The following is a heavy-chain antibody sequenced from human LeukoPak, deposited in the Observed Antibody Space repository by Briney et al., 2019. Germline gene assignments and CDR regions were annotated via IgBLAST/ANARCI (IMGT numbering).Heavy chain of an antibody. V-gene: IGHV4-39*07. D-gene: IGHD3-10*01. CDR2: IYYSGST. Sequence: SETLSLTCTVSGGSISSSSYYWGWIRQPPGKGLEWIGSIYYSGSTSYNPSLKSRVTISVDTSKNQFSLRLSSVTAADTAVYYCARTPGGFLNWFDPWGQGTLVTVSS. J-gene: IGHJ5*02. CDR3: ARTPGGFLNWFDP. CDR1: GGSISSSSYY.